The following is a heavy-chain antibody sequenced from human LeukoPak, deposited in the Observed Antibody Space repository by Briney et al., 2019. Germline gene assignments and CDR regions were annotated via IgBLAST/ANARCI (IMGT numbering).Heavy chain of an antibody. CDR1: GFTFSSYN. CDR2: ITSSSYI. Sequence: PGGSLRLSCAASGFTFSSYNMNWVRQAPGKGLEWVSSITSSSYIYYADSVKGRFTISRDNAKNSLYLQMNSLRAEDTAVYYCAKYGGDLGVAFDKWGQGTLVAVSS. V-gene: IGHV3-21*01. J-gene: IGHJ4*02. D-gene: IGHD2-21*01. CDR3: AKYGGDLGVAFDK.